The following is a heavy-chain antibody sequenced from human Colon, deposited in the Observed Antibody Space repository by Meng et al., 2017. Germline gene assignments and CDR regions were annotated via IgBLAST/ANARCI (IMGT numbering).Heavy chain of an antibody. D-gene: IGHD1-26*01. CDR1: GFTFDDYG. CDR3: ARDLHSGSYTDY. V-gene: IGHV3-20*04. J-gene: IGHJ4*02. Sequence: GESLKISCAASGFTFDDYGMSWVRQAPGKGLEWVSGINWNGGSTGYADSVKGRFTISRDNAKNSLYLQMNSLRAEDTALNYCARDLHSGSYTDYWGQGTLVTVSS. CDR2: INWNGGST.